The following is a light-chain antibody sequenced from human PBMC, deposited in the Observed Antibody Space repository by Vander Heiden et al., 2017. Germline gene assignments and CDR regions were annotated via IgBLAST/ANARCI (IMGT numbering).Light chain of an antibody. CDR2: AAS. V-gene: IGKV1-12*01. CDR1: QDISSW. Sequence: DIQMTQSPSSVSASVGDRVTITCRASQDISSWLAWYQQKPGKAPKLLIYAASSLQSGVPSRFSGSGSGRDFTLTISSLQPEDLAIYYCQQANSFPLTFGQVTKLEIK. J-gene: IGKJ2*01. CDR3: QQANSFPLT.